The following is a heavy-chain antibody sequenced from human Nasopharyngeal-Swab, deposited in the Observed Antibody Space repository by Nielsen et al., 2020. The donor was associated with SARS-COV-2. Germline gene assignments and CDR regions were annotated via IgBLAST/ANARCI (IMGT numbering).Heavy chain of an antibody. CDR1: GFTFSSYA. J-gene: IGHJ4*02. CDR3: ARDPAYYFGSGSYYPDY. D-gene: IGHD3-10*01. Sequence: GESLKISCAASGFTFSSYAMSWVRQAPGKGLEWVSAISGSGGSTYYADSVKGRFTISRDNSKNTLYLQMNSLRAEDTAVYYCARDPAYYFGSGSYYPDYWGQGTLVTVSS. CDR2: ISGSGGST. V-gene: IGHV3-23*01.